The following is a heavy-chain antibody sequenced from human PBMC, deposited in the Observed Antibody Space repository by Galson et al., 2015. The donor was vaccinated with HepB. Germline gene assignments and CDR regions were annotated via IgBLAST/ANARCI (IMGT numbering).Heavy chain of an antibody. CDR1: GFTFSTYS. D-gene: IGHD2-8*01. Sequence: SLRLSCAASGFTFSTYSMHWVRQAPGKGLEWVAFSSHDGNNENYADSLKGRFTVSRDNSKNSLDLQMNSLRAEDTAVCYCAREGGPPSYAGVGLDVWGQGTTVSVSS. J-gene: IGHJ6*02. CDR3: AREGGPPSYAGVGLDV. V-gene: IGHV3-30*04. CDR2: SSHDGNNE.